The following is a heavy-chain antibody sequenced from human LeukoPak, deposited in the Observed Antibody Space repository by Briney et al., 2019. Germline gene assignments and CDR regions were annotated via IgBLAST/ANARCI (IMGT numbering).Heavy chain of an antibody. CDR2: ISSSSSYI. CDR1: GFTFSSYS. V-gene: IGHV3-21*04. Sequence: GGSLRPSCAASGFTFSSYSMNWVRQAPGKGLEWVSSISSSSSYIYYADSVKGRFTISRDNAKNPLYLQMNSLRAEDTALYYCAKDIVATINPPLLDYWGQGTLVTVSS. CDR3: AKDIVATINPPLLDY. J-gene: IGHJ4*02. D-gene: IGHD5-12*01.